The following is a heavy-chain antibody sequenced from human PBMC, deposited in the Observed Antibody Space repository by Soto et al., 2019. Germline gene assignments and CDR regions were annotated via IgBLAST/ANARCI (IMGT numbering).Heavy chain of an antibody. V-gene: IGHV1-69*12. CDR3: AAPYGAGSYYNGFDY. J-gene: IGHJ4*02. CDR1: GGTFSSYA. CDR2: IIPIFGTA. Sequence: QVQLVQSGAEVKKPGSSVKVSCKASGGTFSSYAISWVRQAPGQGLEWMGGIIPIFGTANYAQEFQGRVTTTAAESTTTAHRELRSLRSEDTAVYYCAAPYGAGSYYNGFDYWGQGTLVTVSS. D-gene: IGHD3-10*01.